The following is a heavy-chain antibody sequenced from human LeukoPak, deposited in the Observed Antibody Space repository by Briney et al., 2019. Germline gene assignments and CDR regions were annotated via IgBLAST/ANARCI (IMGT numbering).Heavy chain of an antibody. CDR2: IYYSGST. J-gene: IGHJ6*03. CDR1: GGSISSYY. CDR3: ARDLRLFGLAAYYMDV. Sequence: SETLSLTCTVSGGSISSYYWSWIRQPPGKGLEWIGYIYYSGSTNYNPSLKSRVTISVDTSKTQFSLKLISVTAADTAVYYCARDLRLFGLAAYYMDVWGKGTTVTVSS. V-gene: IGHV4-59*01. D-gene: IGHD2-21*01.